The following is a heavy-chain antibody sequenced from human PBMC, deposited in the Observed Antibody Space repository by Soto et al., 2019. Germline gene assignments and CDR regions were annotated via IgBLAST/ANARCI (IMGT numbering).Heavy chain of an antibody. V-gene: IGHV6-1*01. D-gene: IGHD2-15*01. CDR1: GDSVSSNSAA. J-gene: IGHJ6*02. CDR2: TYYRSKWYN. CDR3: ARERVGYCSGGSCYVVAHVHYYYYYGMDV. Sequence: SQTLSLTCAISGDSVSSNSAAWNWIRQSPSRGLEWLGRTYYRSKWYNDYAVSVKSRITINPDTSKNQFSLQLNSVTPEDTAVYYCARERVGYCSGGSCYVVAHVHYYYYYGMDVWGQGTTVTVSS.